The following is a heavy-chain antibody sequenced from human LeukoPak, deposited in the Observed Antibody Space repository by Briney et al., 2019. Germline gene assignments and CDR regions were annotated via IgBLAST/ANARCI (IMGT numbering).Heavy chain of an antibody. CDR1: GFTVSSNY. Sequence: GGSLRLSCAASGFTVSSNYMTWVRQAPGQGLEWVSVIYFGGTTYYADSVKGRFTISRDNSKNTVYLQMSSLRAEDTAVYYCARGDGVYVYWGQGTLVTVSS. J-gene: IGHJ4*02. V-gene: IGHV3-53*01. CDR2: IYFGGTT. D-gene: IGHD5/OR15-5a*01. CDR3: ARGDGVYVY.